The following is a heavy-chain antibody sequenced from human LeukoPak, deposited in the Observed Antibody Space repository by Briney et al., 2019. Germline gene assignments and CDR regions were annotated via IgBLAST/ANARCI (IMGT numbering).Heavy chain of an antibody. D-gene: IGHD3-16*02. Sequence: ASVKVSCKASGYTFISYGITWVRQAPGQGLEWMGWISAYNGNTKYAQKFQGRVTMTTDTSTSTAYMELRSLRSDDTAVYYCARTLGDYVWGGYRLRRFDPWGQGTLVTVSS. CDR3: ARTLGDYVWGGYRLRRFDP. V-gene: IGHV1-18*01. CDR2: ISAYNGNT. J-gene: IGHJ5*02. CDR1: GYTFISYG.